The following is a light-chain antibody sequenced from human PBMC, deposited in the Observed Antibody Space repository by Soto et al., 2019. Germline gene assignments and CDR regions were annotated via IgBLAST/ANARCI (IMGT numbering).Light chain of an antibody. J-gene: IGLJ6*01. CDR2: DVT. CDR1: NSDVGTFYF. CDR3: CSYAGSYTYV. V-gene: IGLV2-11*01. Sequence: QSALTQPRSVSGSPGQSVTISCTGTNSDVGTFYFVSWYQQYPDKGPKLIIHDVTERPSGVPDRFSGSKSGNTASLTISGLQAEDEADYYCCSYAGSYTYVFGSGTKLTVL.